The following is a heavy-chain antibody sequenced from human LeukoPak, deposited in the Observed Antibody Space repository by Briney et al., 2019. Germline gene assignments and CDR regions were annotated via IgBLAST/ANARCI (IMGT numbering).Heavy chain of an antibody. CDR2: INPNSGGT. CDR3: ARDEGYSGYDLPSNWFDP. Sequence: GASVKVSCKASGYTFTGYYMHWVRQAPGQGREWMGWINPNSGGTNYAQKFQGRVTMTRDTSISTAYMELSRLRSDDTAVYYCARDEGYSGYDLPSNWFDPWGQGTLVTVSS. V-gene: IGHV1-2*02. J-gene: IGHJ5*02. D-gene: IGHD5-12*01. CDR1: GYTFTGYY.